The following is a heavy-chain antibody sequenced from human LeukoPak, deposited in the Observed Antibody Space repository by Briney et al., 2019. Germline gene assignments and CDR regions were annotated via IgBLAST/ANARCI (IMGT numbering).Heavy chain of an antibody. D-gene: IGHD6-13*01. Sequence: SETLSLTCAVYGGSFSGYYWSWIRQPPGKGLEWIGEINHSGSTNYNPSPKSRVTISVDTSKNQFSLKLSSVTAADTAVYYCARLISYSSSWYSSQYYYYYYMDVWGKGTTVTISS. J-gene: IGHJ6*03. CDR1: GGSFSGYY. CDR2: INHSGST. CDR3: ARLISYSSSWYSSQYYYYYYMDV. V-gene: IGHV4-34*01.